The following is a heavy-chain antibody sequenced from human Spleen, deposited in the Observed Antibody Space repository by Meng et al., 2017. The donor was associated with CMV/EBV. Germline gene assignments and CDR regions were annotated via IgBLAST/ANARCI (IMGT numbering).Heavy chain of an antibody. Sequence: SGFFFTDYYLYWVRQAPGQGLEWVGWINPSSGGTYYAQRFEGRVSMTRDTSTSTVYLRLNRLTFDDTAVFYCARAWNSGLPTPDLDPWGQGTLVTVSS. CDR3: ARAWNSGLPTPDLDP. CDR2: INPSSGGT. D-gene: IGHD1-7*01. CDR1: GFFFTDYY. V-gene: IGHV1-2*02. J-gene: IGHJ5*02.